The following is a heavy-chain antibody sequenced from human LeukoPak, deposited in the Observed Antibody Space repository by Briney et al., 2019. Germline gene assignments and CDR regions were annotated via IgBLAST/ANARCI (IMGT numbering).Heavy chain of an antibody. D-gene: IGHD6-13*01. V-gene: IGHV4-59*01. Sequence: SETLSLTCTVDGGSISNYWWSWIRQPPGKGLEWIGYVFDSGGTNYNPSLKSRVTISVDTSKKQFSLKLSSVTAADTAVYYCARGYSSSWNYFDYWGQGTLVTVSS. CDR2: VFDSGGT. J-gene: IGHJ4*02. CDR3: ARGYSSSWNYFDY. CDR1: GGSISNYW.